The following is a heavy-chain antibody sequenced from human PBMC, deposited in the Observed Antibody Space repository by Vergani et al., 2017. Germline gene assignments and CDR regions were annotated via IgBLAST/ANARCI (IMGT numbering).Heavy chain of an antibody. V-gene: IGHV1-18*01. CDR1: GYSFYTYG. CDR2: ISAYNGNT. CDR3: ARGPHYDFWSGPAEV. Sequence: QVQLVQSGAEMKKPGASVKVSCKASGYSFYTYGISWVRQAPGQGLEWMGLISAYNGNTNYAQKFQGRVTMTRDTSTSTDYMELRSLGTDDTAVYYCARGPHYDFWSGPAEVWGQGTLVTVSS. J-gene: IGHJ4*02. D-gene: IGHD3-3*01.